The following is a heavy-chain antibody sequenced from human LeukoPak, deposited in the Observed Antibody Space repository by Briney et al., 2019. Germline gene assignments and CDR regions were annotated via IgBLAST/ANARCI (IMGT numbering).Heavy chain of an antibody. CDR1: GYTFTSYG. J-gene: IGHJ4*02. CDR2: ISAYNGNT. Sequence: ASVKVSCKASGYTFTSYGISWVRQAPGQGLEWMGWISAYNGNTNYAQKLQGRVTMTTDTSTSTAYMELRSLRSDDTAVYYCARDPFRSGGGYYFDYWGQGTLVTVSS. V-gene: IGHV1-18*01. D-gene: IGHD6-19*01. CDR3: ARDPFRSGGGYYFDY.